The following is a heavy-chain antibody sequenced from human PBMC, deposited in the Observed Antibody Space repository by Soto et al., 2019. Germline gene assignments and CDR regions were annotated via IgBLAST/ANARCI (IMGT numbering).Heavy chain of an antibody. CDR1: GFTFSSYS. J-gene: IGHJ5*02. CDR2: ISSSSSSTI. Sequence: GGSLRLSCAASGFTFSSYSMNWVRQAPGKGLEWVSYISSSSSSTIYYADSVKGRFTISRDNAKNSLYLQMNSLRDEDTAVYYCARSRLIGFIAAAPSNWFDPWGQGTLVTVSS. V-gene: IGHV3-48*02. D-gene: IGHD6-13*01. CDR3: ARSRLIGFIAAAPSNWFDP.